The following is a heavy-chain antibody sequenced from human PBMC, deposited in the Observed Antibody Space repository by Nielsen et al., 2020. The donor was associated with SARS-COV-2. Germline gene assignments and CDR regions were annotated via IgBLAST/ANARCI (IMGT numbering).Heavy chain of an antibody. J-gene: IGHJ6*02. CDR1: GFTFSSYS. D-gene: IGHD3-10*01. CDR2: ISSSSSYI. Sequence: CGSLTLSFSSSGFTFSSYSMNWVRQAPVKVLDFFSSISSSSSYIYYADSVKGRFTISRDNAKNSLYLQMNSLRAEDTAVYYCARDSYGSGSYPSYYYYGMDVWGQGTTVTVSS. V-gene: IGHV3-21*01. CDR3: ARDSYGSGSYPSYYYYGMDV.